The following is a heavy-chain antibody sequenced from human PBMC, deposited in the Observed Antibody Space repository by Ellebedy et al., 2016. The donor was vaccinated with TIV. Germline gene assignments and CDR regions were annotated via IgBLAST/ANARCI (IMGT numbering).Heavy chain of an antibody. CDR2: ISYDGSNK. CDR1: GFTVSSYG. V-gene: IGHV3-30*03. J-gene: IGHJ6*02. CDR3: ARRATVSYYGLDV. D-gene: IGHD4-11*01. Sequence: GESLKISCAASGFTVSSYGMHWVRQAPGKGLEWVAVISYDGSNKNYADSVKGRFTISRDNSKNTLSLQMNSLRAEDTALYYCARRATVSYYGLDVWGQGTTLTVSS.